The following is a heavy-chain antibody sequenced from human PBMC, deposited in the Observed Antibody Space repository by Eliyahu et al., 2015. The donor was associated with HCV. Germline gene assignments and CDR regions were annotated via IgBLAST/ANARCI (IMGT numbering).Heavy chain of an antibody. V-gene: IGHV3-21*01. CDR3: ARGTLLTAEYFDF. J-gene: IGHJ4*02. Sequence: EVQLVESGGGLVRPGGSLRVSCAAXGFTFSSFSMNWVRQAPGTGLEWVASIDTTTTYIYYADSVRGRFTISRDNAKKSFYLQMNSLRAEDTAVYYCARGTLLTAEYFDFWGQGALVTVSS. CDR1: GFTFSSFS. CDR2: IDTTTTYI. D-gene: IGHD2-21*02.